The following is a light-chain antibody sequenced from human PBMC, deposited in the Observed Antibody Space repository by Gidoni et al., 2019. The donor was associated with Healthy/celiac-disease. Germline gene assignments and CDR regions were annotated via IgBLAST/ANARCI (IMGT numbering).Light chain of an antibody. J-gene: IGKJ3*01. CDR2: DAS. CDR3: QQYDNLPPLFT. Sequence: DIHMSPSPFSLSASVGDRVTITCQASQDISNYLNWYQQKPGKDPKLLIYDASNLETGVPSRFSGSGSGTDFTFTISSLQPEDIATYYCQQYDNLPPLFTFGPGTKVDIK. V-gene: IGKV1-33*01. CDR1: QDISNY.